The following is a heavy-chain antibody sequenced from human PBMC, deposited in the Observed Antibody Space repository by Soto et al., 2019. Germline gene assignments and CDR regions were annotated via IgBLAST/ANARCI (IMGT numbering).Heavy chain of an antibody. CDR2: ISPYNGNT. V-gene: IGHV1-18*01. J-gene: IGHJ5*02. Sequence: QVQLVQSGAEVKKPGASVKVSCKASGYTFTXXXXXXXXXXXXXXXXXMGWISPYNGNTNYAQNLQGRVTMTTDTSXXXXXXXXXXXXXXXXXXXXXXXXXXXXXXXXWFDPWGQGTLVTVSS. CDR1: GYTFTXXX. CDR3: XXXXXXXXXXXWFDP.